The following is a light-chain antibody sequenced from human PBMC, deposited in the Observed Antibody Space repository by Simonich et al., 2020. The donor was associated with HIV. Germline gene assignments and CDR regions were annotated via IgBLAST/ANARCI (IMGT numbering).Light chain of an antibody. J-gene: IGKJ5*01. Sequence: DIQLTQSPSFLSASVGDRVTITCRASQGISTYLACYQQKPGNAPKLLIYAASTLQSGFPSRFSGSGSGTEFTLTISSLQPEDFATYYCQQLNSYFGQGTRLEIK. CDR3: QQLNSY. CDR2: AAS. V-gene: IGKV1-9*01. CDR1: QGISTY.